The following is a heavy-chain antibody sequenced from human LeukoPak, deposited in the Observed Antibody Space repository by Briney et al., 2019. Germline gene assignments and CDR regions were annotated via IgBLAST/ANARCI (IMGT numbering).Heavy chain of an antibody. CDR3: ARSLDTAMGHFHY. D-gene: IGHD5-18*01. J-gene: IGHJ4*02. V-gene: IGHV3-21*01. CDR2: ISSSSSYI. Sequence: GGSLRLSCAASGFTFSSYSMNWVRQAPGKGLEWVSSISSSSSYIYYADSVKGRFTISSDNPKNSLYLQMNSLQAEDTAGDYWARSLDTAMGHFHYWGQGTLVSVSS. CDR1: GFTFSSYS.